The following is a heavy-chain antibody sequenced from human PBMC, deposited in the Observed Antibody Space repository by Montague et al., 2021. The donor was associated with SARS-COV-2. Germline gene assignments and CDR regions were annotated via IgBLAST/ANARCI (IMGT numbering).Heavy chain of an antibody. Sequence: SETRSLTCSVSGDSISRSTNHWGWIRQPPGKGLEWIASIHYSGRTYHNPPLKSRVTMSVDTSKNQFSLKLSSVTAADTAVYYCTRTTDDSALAATFWGQGTLVTVSS. V-gene: IGHV4-39*01. CDR1: GDSISRSTNH. J-gene: IGHJ4*02. CDR2: IHYSGRT. D-gene: IGHD6-19*01. CDR3: TRTTDDSALAATF.